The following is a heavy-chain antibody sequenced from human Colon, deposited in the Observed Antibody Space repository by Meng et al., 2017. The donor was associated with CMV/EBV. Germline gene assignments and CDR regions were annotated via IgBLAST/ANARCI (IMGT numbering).Heavy chain of an antibody. CDR2: ISPYNGDT. CDR3: AKGMGDYGNSRVYYFDY. CDR1: GYTFTNFG. D-gene: IGHD4-17*01. Sequence: QGQVVQSEAEVKKPGASVKVSCKTSGYTFTNFGISWVRQAPGQGLEWMAYISPYNGDTNYAQRFQGRVALTTDTSTSTVYMELGSLRSDDTAVYYCAKGMGDYGNSRVYYFDYWGQGTLVTVSS. J-gene: IGHJ4*02. V-gene: IGHV1-18*01.